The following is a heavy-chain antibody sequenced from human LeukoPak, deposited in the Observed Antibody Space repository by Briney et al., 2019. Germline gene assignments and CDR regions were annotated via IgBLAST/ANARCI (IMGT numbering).Heavy chain of an antibody. V-gene: IGHV4-34*01. CDR2: INHSGST. CDR3: ARGPDDDILIGYYL. J-gene: IGHJ4*02. CDR1: GGSFSGYY. Sequence: PSETLSLTCAVYGGSFSGYYWSWIRQPPGKGLEWIGEINHSGSTNYNPSLKSRVTISVDTSKNQFSLKLSSVTAADTAVYYCARGPDDDILIGYYLWGQGTLVTVSS. D-gene: IGHD3-9*01.